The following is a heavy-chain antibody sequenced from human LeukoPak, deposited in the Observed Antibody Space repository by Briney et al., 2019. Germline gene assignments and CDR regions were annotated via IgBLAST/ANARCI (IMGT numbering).Heavy chain of an antibody. CDR2: ISSSGSTI. V-gene: IGHV3-48*03. CDR3: ARAHPYYYDSSGQWGICDAFDI. Sequence: PGGSLRLSCAASGFTFSSYEMNWVRQAPGKGLEWVSYISSSGSTIYYADSVKGRFTISRDNAKNSLYLQMNSLGAEDTAVYYCARAHPYYYDSSGQWGICDAFDIWGQGTMVTVSS. J-gene: IGHJ3*02. D-gene: IGHD3-22*01. CDR1: GFTFSSYE.